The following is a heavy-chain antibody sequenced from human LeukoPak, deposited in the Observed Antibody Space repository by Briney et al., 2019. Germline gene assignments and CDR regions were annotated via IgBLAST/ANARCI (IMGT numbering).Heavy chain of an antibody. Sequence: GGSLRLSCAASGFTFSSYSMNWVRQAPGKGLECVSVIYSGGNTYYADSVKGRFTISRDNSKNTLYLQINSLRADDTAIYYCAKGETVTTDYFDPWGQGTLVTVSS. D-gene: IGHD4-17*01. CDR2: IYSGGNT. CDR1: GFTFSSYS. CDR3: AKGETVTTDYFDP. V-gene: IGHV3-23*03. J-gene: IGHJ5*02.